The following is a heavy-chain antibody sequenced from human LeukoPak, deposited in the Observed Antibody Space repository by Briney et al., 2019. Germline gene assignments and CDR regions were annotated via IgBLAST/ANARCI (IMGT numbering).Heavy chain of an antibody. CDR1: SGSTNGYY. V-gene: IGHV4-59*01. Sequence: PSETLSLTCTVSSGSTNGYYGSWIRQPPGKRLEWIGYVAYSGATNYNLSFKSRVTISLDTSKTQFSLKLSSVTAADTAFYYCARTVSGYYFNAWGPGTLVTVSS. D-gene: IGHD5-12*01. CDR3: ARTVSGYYFNA. CDR2: VAYSGAT. J-gene: IGHJ5*02.